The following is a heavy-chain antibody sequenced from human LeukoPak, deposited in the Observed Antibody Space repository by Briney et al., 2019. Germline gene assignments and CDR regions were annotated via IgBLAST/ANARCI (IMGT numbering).Heavy chain of an antibody. CDR3: ASLLGDYDYYYYGMDV. J-gene: IGHJ6*02. Sequence: GGSLRLSCAASGFTFSSYGMHWVRQAPGKGLEWVAFIRYDGSNKYYADSVKGRFTISRNNAKNSLYLQMNSLRAEDTAVYYCASLLGDYDYYYYGMDVWGQGTTVTVSS. V-gene: IGHV3-30*02. CDR2: IRYDGSNK. CDR1: GFTFSSYG. D-gene: IGHD4-17*01.